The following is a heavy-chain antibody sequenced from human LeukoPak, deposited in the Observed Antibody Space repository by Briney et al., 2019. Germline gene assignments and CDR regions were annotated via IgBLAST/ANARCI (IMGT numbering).Heavy chain of an antibody. Sequence: SETLSLTCTVSGGSISSSSYYWDWIRQPPGKGLEWIGSIYYSGSTYYNPSLKSRVTISVDTSKNQFSLKLSSVTAADTAVYYCARGLRKQWLVAPYFDYWGQGTLVTVSS. CDR3: ARGLRKQWLVAPYFDY. CDR2: IYYSGST. D-gene: IGHD6-19*01. J-gene: IGHJ4*02. V-gene: IGHV4-39*01. CDR1: GGSISSSSYY.